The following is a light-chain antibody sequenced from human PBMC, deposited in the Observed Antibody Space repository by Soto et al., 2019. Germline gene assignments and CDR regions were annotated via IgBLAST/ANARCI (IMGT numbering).Light chain of an antibody. V-gene: IGLV3-21*02. J-gene: IGLJ1*01. CDR2: DDS. CDR1: NIGSDT. Sequence: SYELTQPPSVSVAPGETARITCGRNNIGSDTVHWYQQKPGQAPVVAVYDDSERPSGTPERISGSNSGDTATLTIRRVEAGDEADYYCLVWDSIGDNYVFGSGTKVTVL. CDR3: LVWDSIGDNYV.